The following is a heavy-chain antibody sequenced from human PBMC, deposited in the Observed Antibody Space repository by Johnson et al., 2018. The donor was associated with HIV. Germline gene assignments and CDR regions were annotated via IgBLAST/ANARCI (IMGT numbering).Heavy chain of an antibody. CDR1: GFTFSSYA. Sequence: VQLVESGGDVVQPGRSLRLSCAASGFTFSSYAMHWVRQAPGKGLEWVAVISYDGSNKYYADSVKGRFTISRDNSKNSLYLQMNSLRAEDTAVYYCARVKGCTGGVCSALGAFDIWGQGTMVTVSS. V-gene: IGHV3-30*04. CDR2: ISYDGSNK. CDR3: ARVKGCTGGVCSALGAFDI. J-gene: IGHJ3*02. D-gene: IGHD2-8*02.